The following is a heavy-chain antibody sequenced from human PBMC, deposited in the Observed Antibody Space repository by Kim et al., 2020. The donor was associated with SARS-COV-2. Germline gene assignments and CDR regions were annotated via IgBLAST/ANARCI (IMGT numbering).Heavy chain of an antibody. CDR2: IIPVFGTS. CDR1: GDNFGTYA. D-gene: IGHD1-26*01. J-gene: IGHJ4*02. CDR3: ARAGGAGHLDY. Sequence: SVKVSCKASGDNFGTYAISWVRQAPGQGLEMMGGIIPVFGTSRYAQKFQGRITITADESTSTGYMELTSLTSDDTAMYYCARAGGAGHLDYWGQGTLVTVSS. V-gene: IGHV1-69*13.